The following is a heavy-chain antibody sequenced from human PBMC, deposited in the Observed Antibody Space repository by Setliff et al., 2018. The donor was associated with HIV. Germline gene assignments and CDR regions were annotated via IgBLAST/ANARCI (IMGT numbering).Heavy chain of an antibody. V-gene: IGHV4-39*01. J-gene: IGHJ5*02. CDR3: ARRRGYCSGGTCYSGGYWFDP. CDR2: IYYSGST. Sequence: SETLSLTCSVSGSSINSGSINSSSFYWGWIRQPPGKGLEWIGSIYYSGSTNYNPSLKSRVTISVDTSKNQFSLKLRSVTAADTAVYYCARRRGYCSGGTCYSGGYWFDPWGQGTLVTVSS. CDR1: GSSINSGSINSSSFY. D-gene: IGHD2-15*01.